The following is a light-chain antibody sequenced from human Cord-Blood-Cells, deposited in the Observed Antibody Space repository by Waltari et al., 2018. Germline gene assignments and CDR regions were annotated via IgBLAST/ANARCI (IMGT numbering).Light chain of an antibody. CDR1: QSISSY. CDR2: AAS. Sequence: DIQMTQSPSSLSASVGDRVTITCRASQSISSYLNWYQQKPGKAPKLLIYAASSLQSGVPSRFSGSGSGTDFTLTISSLQPEDFATYYCQQSYSTXXXFXXGXKXEIK. V-gene: IGKV1-39*01. CDR3: QQSYSTXXX. J-gene: IGKJ2*01.